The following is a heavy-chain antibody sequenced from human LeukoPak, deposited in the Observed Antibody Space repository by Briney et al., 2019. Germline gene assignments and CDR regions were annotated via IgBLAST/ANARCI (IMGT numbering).Heavy chain of an antibody. Sequence: SETLSLTCTVSGGSISSYYWSWIRQPPGKGLEWIGYIYTSGSTNYNPSLKSRVTISVDTSKNQFSLKLSSVTAADTAVYYCVRASYYYYMDVWGKGTMVTVSS. CDR1: GGSISSYY. CDR3: VRASYYYYMDV. V-gene: IGHV4-4*09. CDR2: IYTSGST. J-gene: IGHJ6*03.